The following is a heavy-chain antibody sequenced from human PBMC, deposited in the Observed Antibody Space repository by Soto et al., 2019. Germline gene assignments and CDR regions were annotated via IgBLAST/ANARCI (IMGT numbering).Heavy chain of an antibody. Sequence: SVKVSCKASGGTFGSQGIAWVRQAPGQGLEWMGGFIAMLGTPTYAKKVQGGATISADESLTSSYLELRSLRSEDTGVYFCARGAMANFHYWGQGTVVTVSS. CDR1: GGTFGSQG. V-gene: IGHV1-69*13. D-gene: IGHD5-18*01. J-gene: IGHJ4*02. CDR3: ARGAMANFHY. CDR2: FIAMLGTP.